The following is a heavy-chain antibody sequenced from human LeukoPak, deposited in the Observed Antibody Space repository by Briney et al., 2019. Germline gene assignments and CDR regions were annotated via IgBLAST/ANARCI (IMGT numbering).Heavy chain of an antibody. CDR2: IYYSGST. CDR3: HGWLQLAHFDY. CDR1: GGSVSSGSYY. D-gene: IGHD6-13*01. V-gene: IGHV4-61*01. Sequence: SETLSLTCTVSGGSVSSGSYYWSWIRQPPGKGLEWIGYIYYSGSTNYNPSLKSRVTISVDTSKNQFSLKLSSVTAADTAVYYCHGWLQLAHFDYWGQGTLVTVSS. J-gene: IGHJ4*02.